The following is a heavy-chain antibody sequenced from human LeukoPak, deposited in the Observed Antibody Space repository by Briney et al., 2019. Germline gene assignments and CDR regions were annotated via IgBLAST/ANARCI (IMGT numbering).Heavy chain of an antibody. J-gene: IGHJ5*02. Sequence: ASVKVSCKASGGTFSSYAISWVRQAPGQGLEWMGGIIPIFGTANYAQKFQGRVTITADESTSTAYMELSSLRSEDTAVYYCARLVSFTYYDFWSGYRNHNWFDPWGQGTLVTVYS. CDR3: ARLVSFTYYDFWSGYRNHNWFDP. D-gene: IGHD3-3*01. CDR2: IIPIFGTA. CDR1: GGTFSSYA. V-gene: IGHV1-69*13.